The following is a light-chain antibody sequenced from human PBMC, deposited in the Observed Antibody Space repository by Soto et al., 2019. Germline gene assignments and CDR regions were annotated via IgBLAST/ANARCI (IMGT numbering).Light chain of an antibody. CDR3: QQVNSFPPFT. CDR1: QDISSS. CDR2: AAS. Sequence: DIQLTQSPSFLSASVGDRVTITCRASQDISSSLAWYQQKPGKAPKILMYAASSLESWVPSRFSGSGSGTEFTRTISSLQPDDFATYYCQQVNSFPPFTFGGGTTVEIK. V-gene: IGKV1-9*01. J-gene: IGKJ4*01.